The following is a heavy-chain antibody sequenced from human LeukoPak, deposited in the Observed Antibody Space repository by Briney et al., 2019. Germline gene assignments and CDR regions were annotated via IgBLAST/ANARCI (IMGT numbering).Heavy chain of an antibody. D-gene: IGHD6-13*01. CDR1: GLTFSSYA. J-gene: IGHJ4*02. Sequence: PGGSLRLSCAASGLTFSSYAMSWVRQAPGKGLEWVSAISGSGGSTYYADSVKGRFTISRDNSKNTLYLQMNSLRAEDTAVYYCAKDRVGIAAAGIFDYWGQGTLVTVSS. CDR3: AKDRVGIAAAGIFDY. V-gene: IGHV3-23*01. CDR2: ISGSGGST.